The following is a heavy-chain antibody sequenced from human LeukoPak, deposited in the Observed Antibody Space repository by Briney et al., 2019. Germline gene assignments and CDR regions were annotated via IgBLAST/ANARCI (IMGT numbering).Heavy chain of an antibody. CDR2: ISYHGSNK. Sequence: PGRSLRLSCAASGFTFSSYSMHRVRQAPGKGLEWLTLISYHGSNKDYTDSVKGRFTISRDNSKNTVFLQMNSLRTEDTAIYFCARSPERLGQGYLDSWGQGTLVTVSS. D-gene: IGHD3/OR15-3a*01. J-gene: IGHJ4*02. CDR3: ARSPERLGQGYLDS. CDR1: GFTFSSYS. V-gene: IGHV3-30*04.